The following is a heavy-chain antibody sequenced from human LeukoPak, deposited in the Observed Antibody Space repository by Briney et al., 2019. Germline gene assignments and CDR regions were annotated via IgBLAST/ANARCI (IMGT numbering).Heavy chain of an antibody. J-gene: IGHJ6*03. V-gene: IGHV3-13*01. CDR1: GFTFSSYD. CDR2: IGTAGDT. Sequence: PGGSLRLSCAASGFTFSSYDMQWVRQAKGKGLEWVSGIGTAGDTYYSGSVKGRFTISRENAENSLYLQMNSLRAGDTAVYYCARAGVRSKRGYYCYYMDVWGKGTTVTISS. CDR3: ARAGVRSKRGYYCYYMDV. D-gene: IGHD3-10*01.